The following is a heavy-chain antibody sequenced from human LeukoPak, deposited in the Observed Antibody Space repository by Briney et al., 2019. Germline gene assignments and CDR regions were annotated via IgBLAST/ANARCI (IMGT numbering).Heavy chain of an antibody. V-gene: IGHV3-23*01. CDR3: ARTTVTAGSYDAFDI. D-gene: IGHD4-17*01. Sequence: GGSLRLSCAASGFTFSTYVMSWVRQAPGKGLEWVSAISGSGGSTYYADSVEGRFTISRDNSKNTLYLQMNSLRAEDTAVYYCARTTVTAGSYDAFDIWGQGTVVTVSS. J-gene: IGHJ3*02. CDR1: GFTFSTYV. CDR2: ISGSGGST.